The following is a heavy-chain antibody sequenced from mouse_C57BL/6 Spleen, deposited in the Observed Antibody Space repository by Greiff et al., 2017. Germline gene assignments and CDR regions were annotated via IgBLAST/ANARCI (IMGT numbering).Heavy chain of an antibody. Sequence: VQLQQSGPELVKPGASVKISCKASGYAFTSYWMHWVKQRPGQGLEWIGRIHPKDGDTNYNGKFKGKATLTVDKSSSTAYMQLSSLTSEDSAVYYGGGSGDDCDFDYWGQGTTLTVSS. D-gene: IGHD2-2*01. V-gene: IGHV1-82*01. CDR3: GGSGDDCDFDY. J-gene: IGHJ2*01. CDR2: IHPKDGDT. CDR1: GYAFTSYW.